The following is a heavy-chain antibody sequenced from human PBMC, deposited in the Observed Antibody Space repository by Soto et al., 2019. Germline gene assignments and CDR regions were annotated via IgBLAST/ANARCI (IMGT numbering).Heavy chain of an antibody. D-gene: IGHD6-19*01. CDR1: GFTFSDFG. CDR3: TKAIAVGGYHFDY. V-gene: IGHV3-33*06. Sequence: QVQLVESGGDVVRPGGSLRLSCAASGFTFSDFGMHWVRQAPGKGLEWVALIWHDGGEKNYADSVKGRFTISRDNSMNTLFLQMNSLRAEDAAVYYCTKAIAVGGYHFDYWGHGTLVTVSS. CDR2: IWHDGGEK. J-gene: IGHJ4*01.